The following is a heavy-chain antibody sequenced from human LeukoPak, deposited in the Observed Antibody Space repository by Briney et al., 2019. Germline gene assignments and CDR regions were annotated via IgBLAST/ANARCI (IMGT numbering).Heavy chain of an antibody. Sequence: SETLSLTCTVSGDSVTSGSFYWAWLRQPPGKHLEWIATVYYTGSAYYNPSLKSRVTISIATSKNQFSLKLRSVVAPDTALYYCARHSGSGSLSRPFDPWGQGTLVTVSS. CDR2: VYYTGSA. J-gene: IGHJ5*02. CDR3: ARHSGSGSLSRPFDP. CDR1: GDSVTSGSFY. V-gene: IGHV4-39*01. D-gene: IGHD3-10*01.